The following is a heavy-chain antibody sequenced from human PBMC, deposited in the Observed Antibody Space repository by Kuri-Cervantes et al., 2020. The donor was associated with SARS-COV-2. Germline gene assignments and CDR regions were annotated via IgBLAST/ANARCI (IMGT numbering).Heavy chain of an antibody. Sequence: SGPTLVKPTQTLTLTCTFSGFSLTTSGMCVAWIRQPPGKALEWLARIDWDDDKYYSTSLRTRLTISKDTSKNQVVLTMTNVDPVDTATYYCARVQATTVIADFWGQGTLVTDSS. V-gene: IGHV2-70*11. CDR1: GFSLTTSGMC. J-gene: IGHJ4*02. D-gene: IGHD4-11*01. CDR3: ARVQATTVIADF. CDR2: IDWDDDK.